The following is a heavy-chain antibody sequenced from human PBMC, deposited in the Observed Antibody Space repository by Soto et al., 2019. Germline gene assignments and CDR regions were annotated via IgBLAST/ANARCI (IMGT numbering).Heavy chain of an antibody. CDR3: ARDRIAVAGTGEDYYYYGMDV. CDR1: GFTFSSYA. J-gene: IGHJ6*02. Sequence: GGSLRLSCAASGFTFSSYAMHWVRQAPGKGLEWVAVISYDGSNKYYADSVKGRFTISRDNSKNTLYLQMNSLRAEDTAVYYCARDRIAVAGTGEDYYYYGMDVWGQGTTVTVSS. D-gene: IGHD6-19*01. V-gene: IGHV3-30-3*01. CDR2: ISYDGSNK.